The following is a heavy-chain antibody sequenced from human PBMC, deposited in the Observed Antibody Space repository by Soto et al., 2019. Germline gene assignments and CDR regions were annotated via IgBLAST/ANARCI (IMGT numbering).Heavy chain of an antibody. CDR2: IYYSGST. J-gene: IGHJ6*02. D-gene: IGHD3-22*01. CDR1: GGSISSGGYY. Sequence: SETLSLTCSVSGGSISSGGYYWSWIRQHPGKGLEWIGYIYYSGSTYYNPSLKSRVTISVDTSKNQFSLKLSSVTATDTAVYYFARAPEYFDCSGYFLYGLDVWGQGTTVTVSS. CDR3: ARAPEYFDCSGYFLYGLDV. V-gene: IGHV4-31*03.